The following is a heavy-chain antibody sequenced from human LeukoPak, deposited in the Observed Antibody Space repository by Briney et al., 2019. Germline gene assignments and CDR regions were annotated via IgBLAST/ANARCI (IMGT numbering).Heavy chain of an antibody. V-gene: IGHV1-46*01. Sequence: ASVKVSCKASGGTFSSYCLHWVRQAPGQGLEWMGIINPSGDYTRYAQKFQGRVTMTRDTSTSTVYMELSSLRSEDTAVYYCASPNPDTTVPPARPTSYYYYYGMDVWGQGTTVTVSS. D-gene: IGHD4-11*01. CDR1: GGTFSSYC. J-gene: IGHJ6*02. CDR2: INPSGDYT. CDR3: ASPNPDTTVPPARPTSYYYYYGMDV.